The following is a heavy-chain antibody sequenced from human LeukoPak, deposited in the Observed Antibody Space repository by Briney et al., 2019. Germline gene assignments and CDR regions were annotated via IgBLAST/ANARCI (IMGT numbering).Heavy chain of an antibody. CDR3: ASPTAYYYDNLHAFDI. CDR2: IYPGNSRT. CDR1: GYIFTNYW. Sequence: GESLKISCQVSGYIFTNYWIGWVRQLPGKGLEWMGIIYPGNSRTRYRPSFQGQVTISADKSISTAYLQWSSLKASDTAMYYCASPTAYYYDNLHAFDIWGQGTMVTVSS. J-gene: IGHJ3*02. V-gene: IGHV5-51*01. D-gene: IGHD3-22*01.